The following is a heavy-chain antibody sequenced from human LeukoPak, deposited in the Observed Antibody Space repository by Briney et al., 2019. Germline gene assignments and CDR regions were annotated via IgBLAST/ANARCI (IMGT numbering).Heavy chain of an antibody. V-gene: IGHV1-2*02. J-gene: IGHJ1*01. Sequence: ASVTVSFTCSGYTLTDYYMHWVRQAPGQGLEWIGWINPDSGGSNYAQKLQGRVTMTRDTSISTVYMELSRLSSDDTAVYYCGRDVVAGFQHWGQGTLVTVSS. CDR2: INPDSGGS. D-gene: IGHD2-15*01. CDR3: GRDVVAGFQH. CDR1: GYTLTDYY.